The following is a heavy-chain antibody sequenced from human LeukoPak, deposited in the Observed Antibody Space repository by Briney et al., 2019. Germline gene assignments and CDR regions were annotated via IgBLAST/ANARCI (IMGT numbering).Heavy chain of an antibody. CDR2: INHSGST. CDR3: ARGGRDGYNFQDY. Sequence: SSETLSLTCAVYGGSFSGYYWSWIRQPPGKGLEWIGEINHSGSTNYNPSLKSRVTISVDTSKYQFSLKLSSVTAADTAVYYCARGGRDGYNFQDYWGQGTLVTVSS. J-gene: IGHJ4*02. D-gene: IGHD5-24*01. V-gene: IGHV4-34*01. CDR1: GGSFSGYY.